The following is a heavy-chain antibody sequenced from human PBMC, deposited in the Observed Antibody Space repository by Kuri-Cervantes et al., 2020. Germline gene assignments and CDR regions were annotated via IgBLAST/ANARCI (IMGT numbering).Heavy chain of an antibody. CDR3: TRGTTTGTTAWFDS. Sequence: ASVKVSCKTSGYIFIKSAIHWVRQAPGQSLEWVGWISTDNGGTKYAQKFQGRVTMTRDTSISTVYMELTRLRSDDTAIYYCTRGTTTGTTAWFDSWGQGTLVTVSS. D-gene: IGHD1-1*01. CDR2: ISTDNGGT. J-gene: IGHJ5*01. V-gene: IGHV1-2*02. CDR1: GYIFIKSA.